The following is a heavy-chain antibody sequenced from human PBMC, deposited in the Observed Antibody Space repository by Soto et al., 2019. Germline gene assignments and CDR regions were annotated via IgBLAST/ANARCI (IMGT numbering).Heavy chain of an antibody. CDR3: ARDPLNVYGSGSYFLYYGMDV. V-gene: IGHV1-69*06. CDR1: GGTFSSYA. Sequence: QVQLVQSGAEVKKPGSSVKVSCKASGGTFSSYAISWVRQAPGQGLEWMGGIIPIFGTANYAQKFQGRVTITADKSTSTAYMELSSLRSEDTAVYYCARDPLNVYGSGSYFLYYGMDVWGQGTTVTVSS. J-gene: IGHJ6*02. D-gene: IGHD3-10*01. CDR2: IIPIFGTA.